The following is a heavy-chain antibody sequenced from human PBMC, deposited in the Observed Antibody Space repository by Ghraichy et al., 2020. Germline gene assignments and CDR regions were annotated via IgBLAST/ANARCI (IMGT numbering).Heavy chain of an antibody. Sequence: LSLTCAASGFTFSGSAMHWVRQASGKGLEWVGRIRSKANNYATIYAASVRGRFTISRDDSKNTAYLQMNSLKTEDTGVYYCSSGWLVPGGAYGMDVWGQGTTVTVSS. V-gene: IGHV3-73*01. CDR2: IRSKANNYAT. J-gene: IGHJ6*02. CDR1: GFTFSGSA. CDR3: SSGWLVPGGAYGMDV. D-gene: IGHD6-19*01.